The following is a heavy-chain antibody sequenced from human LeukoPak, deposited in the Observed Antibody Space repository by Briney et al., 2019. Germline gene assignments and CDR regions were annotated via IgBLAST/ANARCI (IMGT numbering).Heavy chain of an antibody. CDR2: ISASGTLT. CDR1: GFTFSSYE. D-gene: IGHD2-2*01. V-gene: IGHV3-48*03. Sequence: GGSLRLSCAASGFTFSSYEMNWVRQAPGKGLEWISYISASGTLTHYADSMEGRFTISRDNTKNSLYLQMNSLRAEDTAVYYCLPAASQSGGGQGTLVTVSS. CDR3: LPAASQSG. J-gene: IGHJ4*02.